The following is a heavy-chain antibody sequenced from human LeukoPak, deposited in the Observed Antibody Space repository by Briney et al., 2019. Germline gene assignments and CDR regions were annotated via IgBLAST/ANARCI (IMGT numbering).Heavy chain of an antibody. J-gene: IGHJ5*02. CDR1: GGSISSYY. CDR3: ARDASDYGDFDP. Sequence: SETLSLTCTVSGGSISSYYWSWIRQPPGKGLEWIGYIYYSGSTNYNPSLKSRVTISVDTSKNQFSLKLSSVTAADTAVYYCARDASDYGDFDPWGQGTLVTVSS. D-gene: IGHD4-17*01. CDR2: IYYSGST. V-gene: IGHV4-59*01.